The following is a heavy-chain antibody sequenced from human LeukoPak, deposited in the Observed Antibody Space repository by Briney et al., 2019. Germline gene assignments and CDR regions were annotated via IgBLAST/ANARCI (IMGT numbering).Heavy chain of an antibody. V-gene: IGHV3-23*01. D-gene: IGHD2-15*01. CDR3: AKPAYCSGGSCYSIGYFDY. CDR1: GFTSSSYA. Sequence: GGALRLSCAAPGFTSSSYAMSWVRDAPGKGLGWVSSINGMGGSTYYADSEKGRFTISRDNSKNTLDLQMYSLRAEDTAVYYCAKPAYCSGGSCYSIGYFDYWGQGTLVT. J-gene: IGHJ4*02. CDR2: INGMGGST.